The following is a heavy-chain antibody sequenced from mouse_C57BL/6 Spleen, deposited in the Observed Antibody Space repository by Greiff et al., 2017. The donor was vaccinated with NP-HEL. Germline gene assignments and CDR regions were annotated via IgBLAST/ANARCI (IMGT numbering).Heavy chain of an antibody. CDR1: GFTFSSYA. D-gene: IGHD2-3*01. J-gene: IGHJ3*01. CDR2: ISDGGSYT. CDR3: ARDSGYYVAY. Sequence: EVQRVESGGGLVKPGGSLKLSCAASGFTFSSYAMSWVRQTPEKRLEWVATISDGGSYTYYPDNVKGRFTISRDNAKNNLYLQMSHLKSEDTAMYYCARDSGYYVAYWGQGTLVTVSA. V-gene: IGHV5-4*01.